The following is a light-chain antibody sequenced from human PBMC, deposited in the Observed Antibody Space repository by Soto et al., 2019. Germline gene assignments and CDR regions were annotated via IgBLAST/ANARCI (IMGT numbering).Light chain of an antibody. CDR3: QQYHRASIT. CDR2: GAS. V-gene: IGKV3-15*01. CDR1: QSVSNY. Sequence: EIVLTQSPATLSLSPGERATLSCRTSQSVSNYLAWYQQKPGQAPRLLIYGASTRATGIPARFSGSGSGTEFTLTISSLQSEDFATYYCQQYHRASITFGQGTRLEIK. J-gene: IGKJ5*01.